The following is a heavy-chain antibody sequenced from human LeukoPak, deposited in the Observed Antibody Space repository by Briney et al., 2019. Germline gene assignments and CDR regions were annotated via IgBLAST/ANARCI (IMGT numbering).Heavy chain of an antibody. Sequence: GGSLRLSCAVSGFTFSSYWMHWVRQAPGKGLVWVSRTDRDGSRINYADSVKGRFSISRDNGKNTLFLQMNSLRAEDAAVYYCVRGNDYGGPHYWGQGTLVTVSS. CDR2: TDRDGSRI. CDR1: GFTFSSYW. CDR3: VRGNDYGGPHY. V-gene: IGHV3-74*01. J-gene: IGHJ4*02. D-gene: IGHD4-23*01.